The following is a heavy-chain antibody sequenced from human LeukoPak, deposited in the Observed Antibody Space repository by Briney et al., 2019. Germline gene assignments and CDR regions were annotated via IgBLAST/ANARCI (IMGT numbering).Heavy chain of an antibody. J-gene: IGHJ5*02. Sequence: SETLSLTCAVYGGSFSGYYWSWIRQPPGKGLEWIGEINHSGSTNYNPSLKSRVTISVDTSKNQFSLKLSSVTAADTAVYYCARHAPRGIAAAGTGWFDPWGQGTLVTVSS. CDR2: INHSGST. V-gene: IGHV4-34*01. CDR3: ARHAPRGIAAAGTGWFDP. CDR1: GGSFSGYY. D-gene: IGHD6-13*01.